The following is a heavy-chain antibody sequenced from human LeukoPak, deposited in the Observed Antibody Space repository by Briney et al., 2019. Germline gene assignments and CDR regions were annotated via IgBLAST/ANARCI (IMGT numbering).Heavy chain of an antibody. Sequence: GGSLRLSCAASGFTFSSYGMHWVRQAPGKGLEWVAFIRYDGSNKYYADSVKGRFTISRDNSKNTLYLQMNSLRAEDTAVYYCAKGMFHEWLLRSAFDIWGQGTMVTVSS. CDR1: GFTFSSYG. D-gene: IGHD3-22*01. CDR2: IRYDGSNK. V-gene: IGHV3-30*02. CDR3: AKGMFHEWLLRSAFDI. J-gene: IGHJ3*02.